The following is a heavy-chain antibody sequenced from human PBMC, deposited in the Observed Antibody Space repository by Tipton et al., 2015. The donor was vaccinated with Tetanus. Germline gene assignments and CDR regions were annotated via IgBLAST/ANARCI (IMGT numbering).Heavy chain of an antibody. J-gene: IGHJ6*02. CDR3: ARRSLTNYGLDV. V-gene: IGHV3-74*01. CDR1: GFTFSSHW. CDR2: ISYDGSSI. D-gene: IGHD3-9*01. Sequence: SLRLSCLATGFTFSSHWMHWVRQAPGKKLMWVARISYDGSSISYADSVKGRFTISRDNPKNTLYLQMNGLRGDDTAVYFCARRSLTNYGLDVWGQGTPVTVSS.